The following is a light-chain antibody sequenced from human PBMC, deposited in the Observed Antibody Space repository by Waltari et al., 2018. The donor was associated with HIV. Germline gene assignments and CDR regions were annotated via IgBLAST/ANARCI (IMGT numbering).Light chain of an antibody. J-gene: IGLJ3*02. Sequence: QSVLTQPPSASGTPGQRVTIPCSGISSNIGNTYVYSYQQLPGTPPNHLIYRNNPLPSGFPCRFSGSKSDTSASLAISGLRSEDEADYFCATWDDSLSGPVFGGGTKLTVL. CDR3: ATWDDSLSGPV. CDR1: SSNIGNTY. CDR2: RNN. V-gene: IGLV1-47*01.